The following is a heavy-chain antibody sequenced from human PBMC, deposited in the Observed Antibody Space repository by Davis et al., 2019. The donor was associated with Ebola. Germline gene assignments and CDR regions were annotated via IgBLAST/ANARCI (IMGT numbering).Heavy chain of an antibody. J-gene: IGHJ6*02. CDR3: ARYSRRYYYYGMDV. V-gene: IGHV3-48*03. D-gene: IGHD6-13*01. CDR1: GFTFSSYE. Sequence: GGSLRLSCAASGFTFSSYEMNWVRQAPGKGLEWVSYISSSGSTIYYADSVKGRFTISRDNAKNSLYLQMNSLRAEDTAVYYCARYSRRYYYYGMDVWGQGTTVTVSS. CDR2: ISSSGSTI.